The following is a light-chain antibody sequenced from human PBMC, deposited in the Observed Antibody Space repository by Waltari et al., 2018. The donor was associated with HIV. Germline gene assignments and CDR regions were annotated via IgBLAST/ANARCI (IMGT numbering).Light chain of an antibody. J-gene: IGLJ3*02. CDR3: CSYAGSSTLV. V-gene: IGLV2-23*02. Sequence: QSALTQPASVSGSPGQSLTISCTGTSSNIGTYNLVSWHQQHPGKAPKTLIYEVIQRPSVCSNRFSGSQSGNTASLTISGLQAEDEADYYCCSYAGSSTLVFGGGTKVTVL. CDR1: SSNIGTYNL. CDR2: EVI.